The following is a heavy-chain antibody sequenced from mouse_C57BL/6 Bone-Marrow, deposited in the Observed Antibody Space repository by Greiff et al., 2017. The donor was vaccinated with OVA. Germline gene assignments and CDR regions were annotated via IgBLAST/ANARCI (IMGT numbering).Heavy chain of an antibody. V-gene: IGHV1-26*01. Sequence: VQLQQSGPELVKPGASVKISCKASGYTFTDYYMNWVKQSPGKSLEWIGDINPNNGGTSYNQKFKGKATLTVDKSSSTAYMELRSLTSEDSAVYYCAREGIITTVAPWFAYWGQGTLVTVSA. CDR3: AREGIITTVAPWFAY. J-gene: IGHJ3*01. CDR1: GYTFTDYY. D-gene: IGHD1-1*01. CDR2: INPNNGGT.